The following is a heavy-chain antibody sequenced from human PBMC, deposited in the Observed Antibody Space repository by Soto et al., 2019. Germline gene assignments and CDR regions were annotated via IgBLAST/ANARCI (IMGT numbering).Heavy chain of an antibody. CDR2: IMPIFRTA. V-gene: IGHV1-69*12. Sequence: QVQLVQSGAEVKKPGSSLKVSCKASGGTFSSSAFSWVRQAPGQGLEWMGGIMPIFRTADYEQKFQGRVTMTADESTSTAYMELSSLRSEDTGVYYCAGDKDRQKLGGNYYYIMDVWGQGNTVNVSS. D-gene: IGHD3-3*02. J-gene: IGHJ6*02. CDR1: GGTFSSSA. CDR3: AGDKDRQKLGGNYYYIMDV.